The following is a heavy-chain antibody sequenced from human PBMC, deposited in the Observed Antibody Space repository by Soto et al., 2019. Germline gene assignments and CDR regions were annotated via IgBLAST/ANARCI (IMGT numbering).Heavy chain of an antibody. V-gene: IGHV3-66*01. Sequence: GGSLRLSCAASGFTVSSNYMSWVRQAPGKGLEWVSIIYSGGSTYYADSVKGRFTISRDNSKNTLYLQMNSLRAEDTAVYYCARDPRIVMVRGVITDYYGMDVWGQGTTVTVSS. CDR2: IYSGGST. D-gene: IGHD3-10*01. CDR1: GFTVSSNY. J-gene: IGHJ6*02. CDR3: ARDPRIVMVRGVITDYYGMDV.